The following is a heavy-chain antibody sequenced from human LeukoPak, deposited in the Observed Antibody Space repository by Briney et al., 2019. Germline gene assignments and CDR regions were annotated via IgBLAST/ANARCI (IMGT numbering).Heavy chain of an antibody. CDR3: AREGMIAGIPDY. CDR2: IYTSGST. D-gene: IGHD2-21*01. V-gene: IGHV4-4*07. Sequence: SETLSLTCTVSGGSISSYYWSWIRQPAGKGLEWIGRIYTSGSTNHNPSLKSRVTMSVDTSKNRFSLKLSSVTAADTAVYYCAREGMIAGIPDYWGQGTLVTVSS. CDR1: GGSISSYY. J-gene: IGHJ4*02.